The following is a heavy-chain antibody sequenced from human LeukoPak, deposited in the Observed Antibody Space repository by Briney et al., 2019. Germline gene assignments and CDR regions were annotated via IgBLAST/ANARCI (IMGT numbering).Heavy chain of an antibody. Sequence: PGGSLRLSCAASGFTLSTYWMSWVRQAPGKGLEGVANTNQEGSEKYYVDSVKGRFTISRDNAKNSLYLQMNSLRAEDTALYHCARFGYSYGRDGSTVDDYYYYGMDVWGQGTTVTVSS. CDR2: TNQEGSEK. V-gene: IGHV3-7*03. CDR1: GFTLSTYW. J-gene: IGHJ6*02. D-gene: IGHD5-18*01. CDR3: ARFGYSYGRDGSTVDDYYYYGMDV.